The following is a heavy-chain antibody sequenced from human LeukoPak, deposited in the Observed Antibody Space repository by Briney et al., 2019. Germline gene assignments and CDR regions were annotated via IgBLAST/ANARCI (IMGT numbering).Heavy chain of an antibody. CDR1: GFTFSTYW. Sequence: PGGSLRLSCAASGFTFSTYWIRWVRQAPGKGLMWVSRISGDGRSTNYADSVKGRFTISRDNSKNTLYLQMNSLRAEDMAVYYCAKDGGWELLWVDYWGQGTLVTVSS. D-gene: IGHD1-26*01. J-gene: IGHJ4*02. CDR2: ISGDGRST. V-gene: IGHV3-74*01. CDR3: AKDGGWELLWVDY.